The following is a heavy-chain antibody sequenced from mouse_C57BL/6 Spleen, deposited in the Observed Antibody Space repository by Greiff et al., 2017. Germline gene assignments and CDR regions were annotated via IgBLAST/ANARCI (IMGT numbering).Heavy chain of an antibody. CDR2: ISSGGDYI. V-gene: IGHV5-9-1*02. D-gene: IGHD2-1*01. J-gene: IGHJ1*03. CDR1: GFTFSSYA. CDR3: TRGYYGNYWYFEV. Sequence: DVHLVESGEGLVKPGGSLKLSCAASGFTFSSYAMSWVRQTPEKRLEWVAYISSGGDYIYYADTVKGRFTISRDDARNTLYLQMSSLKSEDTAMYYCTRGYYGNYWYFEVWGTVTTVTVSS.